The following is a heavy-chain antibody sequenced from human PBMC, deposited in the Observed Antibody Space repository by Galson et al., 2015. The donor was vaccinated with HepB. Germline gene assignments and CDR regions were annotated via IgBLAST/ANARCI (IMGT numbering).Heavy chain of an antibody. D-gene: IGHD6-19*01. CDR1: GFNFRSYW. V-gene: IGHV3-7*01. CDR2: IKQDGSAK. Sequence: SLRLSCAGSGFNFRSYWMPWFRQAPGKGLEWVATIKQDGSAKYYLDSVKDRFTISRDNAEGSMYMQMNSLRVEDTAIYYCAGDPGWAFGHWGQGTMVTVSS. J-gene: IGHJ4*02. CDR3: AGDPGWAFGH.